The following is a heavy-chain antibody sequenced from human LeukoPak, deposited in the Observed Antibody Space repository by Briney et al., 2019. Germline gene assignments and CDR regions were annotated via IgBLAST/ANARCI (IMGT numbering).Heavy chain of an antibody. V-gene: IGHV4-39*07. D-gene: IGHD1-26*01. J-gene: IGHJ4*02. CDR1: GGSISSGDYY. CDR2: IYYSGST. Sequence: PSQTQSLTCTVSGGSISSGDYYWSWIRQPPGKGLEWIGSIYYSGSTYYNPSLKSRVTISVDTSKNQFSLKLSSVTAADTAVYYCARSTDENYYSQFDYWGQGTLVTVSS. CDR3: ARSTDENYYSQFDY.